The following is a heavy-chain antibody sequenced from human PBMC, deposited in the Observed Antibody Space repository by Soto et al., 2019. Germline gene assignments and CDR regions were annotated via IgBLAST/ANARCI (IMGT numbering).Heavy chain of an antibody. CDR3: AREGAAPYYYYGLDV. CDR1: GGSISSGGYF. D-gene: IGHD6-6*01. V-gene: IGHV4-31*03. Sequence: QVQLQESGPGLVKPSQTLSLTCTVSGGSISSGGYFWSWIRQHPGKGLEWIGFIYYGGSTYYNPSLKMRVTISEDTSKNQFPLQLSSVTAADTAVYYCAREGAAPYYYYGLDVWGQGTTVTVSS. J-gene: IGHJ6*02. CDR2: IYYGGST.